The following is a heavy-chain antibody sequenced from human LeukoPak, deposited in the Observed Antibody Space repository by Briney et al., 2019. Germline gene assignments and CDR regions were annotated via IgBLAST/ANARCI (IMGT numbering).Heavy chain of an antibody. J-gene: IGHJ3*02. V-gene: IGHV3-30*19. CDR2: ISYDGSNK. CDR3: AREIFNGFDI. Sequence: PRKSLRLSCAVDGFTLGSNGIDWVRQAHGKGLGWVAVISYDGSNKDYADSVKGRFTISRDNSKNTLYLQMNSLRAEDTAVYYCAREIFNGFDIWGQGTMVTVSS. CDR1: GFTLGSNG.